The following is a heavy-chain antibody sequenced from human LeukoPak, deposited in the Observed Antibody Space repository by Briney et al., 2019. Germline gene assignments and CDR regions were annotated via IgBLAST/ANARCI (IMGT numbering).Heavy chain of an antibody. CDR2: ISGSGGST. D-gene: IGHD1-26*01. Sequence: GGSLRLSCAASGFTFNTYTMSWVRQAPGKGLEWVSSISGSGGSTYYADSVKGRFTISRDNSKNTLCLQMNSLRAEDTAIYYCAKDPGRYGDYWGQGTLVTVSS. CDR3: AKDPGRYGDY. J-gene: IGHJ4*02. V-gene: IGHV3-23*01. CDR1: GFTFNTYT.